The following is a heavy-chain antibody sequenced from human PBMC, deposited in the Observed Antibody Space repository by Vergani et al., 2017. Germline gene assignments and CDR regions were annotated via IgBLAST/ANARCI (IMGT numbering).Heavy chain of an antibody. D-gene: IGHD3-10*01. V-gene: IGHV3-53*04. CDR2: IYSGGST. Sequence: EVQLVESGGGLVQPGGSLRLSCAASGFTVSSNYMSWVRQAPGKGLEWVSVIYSGGSTYYADSVKGLFTISRHNSKNTLYLQMNSLRAEDTAVYYCATTPFADYWGQGTLVTVSS. J-gene: IGHJ4*02. CDR3: ATTPFADY. CDR1: GFTVSSNY.